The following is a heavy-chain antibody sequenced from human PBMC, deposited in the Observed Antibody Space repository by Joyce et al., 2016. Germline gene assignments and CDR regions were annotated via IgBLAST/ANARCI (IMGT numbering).Heavy chain of an antibody. Sequence: QVQLVESGGGVVRPGGSLSLSCVASGFPFNERGMYCVRQAPGKGLEWVAIITADGSRQLYTDSVKGRFTISRDNSRNTVYLQMDSLRPDDTAVFYCAKRGFCSGGRCYSFHFHLWGQGTLVTVSA. V-gene: IGHV3-30*18. J-gene: IGHJ4*02. D-gene: IGHD2-15*01. CDR3: AKRGFCSGGRCYSFHFHL. CDR2: ITADGSRQ. CDR1: GFPFNERG.